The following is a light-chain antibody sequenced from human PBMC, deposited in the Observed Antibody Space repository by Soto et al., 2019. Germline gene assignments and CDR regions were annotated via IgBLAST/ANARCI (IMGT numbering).Light chain of an antibody. CDR1: SSNIGKNT. CDR2: TDN. CDR3: AAWDNSLNGHV. J-gene: IGLJ1*01. Sequence: QSVLAQPPSVSGTPGQRVTISCSGSSSNIGKNTVSWYQQLPGAAPKPLISTDNQRPSGVPDRFSGSKSGTSPSLAISGLQSEDEADYYCAAWDNSLNGHVFGTGTKLTVL. V-gene: IGLV1-44*01.